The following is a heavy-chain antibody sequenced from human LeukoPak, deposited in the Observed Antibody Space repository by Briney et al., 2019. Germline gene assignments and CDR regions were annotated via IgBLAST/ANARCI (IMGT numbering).Heavy chain of an antibody. CDR2: IFYSGST. CDR1: GGSISSSSYY. J-gene: IGHJ4*02. D-gene: IGHD6-19*01. CDR3: ASQYSSGRYRFDY. V-gene: IGHV4-39*01. Sequence: PSETLSLTCTVSGGSISSSSYYWGWIRQSPGKGLEWIANIFYSGSTYYNPSLKSRVTISVDTSKNQFSLKLSSVTAADTAVYYCASQYSSGRYRFDYWGQGTLVTVSS.